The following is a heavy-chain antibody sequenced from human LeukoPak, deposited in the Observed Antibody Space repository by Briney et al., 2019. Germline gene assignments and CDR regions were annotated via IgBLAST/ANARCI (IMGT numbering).Heavy chain of an antibody. Sequence: GGSLRLSCGGFGFIVSGSYMSWVRQTPGKGLEWVSSIMSGSGGGTHYADSVRGRFTVSRDNSRSTLWLQMDSLRVEDTAVYYCARDPGGSFDYWGQGTLVTVSS. CDR1: GFIVSGSY. D-gene: IGHD1-26*01. CDR3: ARDPGGSFDY. CDR2: IMSGSGGGT. V-gene: IGHV3-23*01. J-gene: IGHJ4*02.